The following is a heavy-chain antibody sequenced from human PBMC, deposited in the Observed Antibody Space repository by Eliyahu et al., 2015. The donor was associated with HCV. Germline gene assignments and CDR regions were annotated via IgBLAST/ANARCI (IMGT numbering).Heavy chain of an antibody. CDR2: IRSKAYGGTT. V-gene: IGHV3-49*05. CDR1: GFTFGDYA. J-gene: IGHJ4*02. D-gene: IGHD4-23*01. CDR3: TRDSGSGNPPEH. Sequence: EVQLVESGXGLVKPGRSLRLSCXVSGFTFGDYAMXWFRQAPGEGLEWVGFIRSKAYGGTTEYAASVKGRFTISRDDSKSTAYLQMNSLKTEDTAVYYCTRDSGSGNPPEHWGQGTLVTVSS.